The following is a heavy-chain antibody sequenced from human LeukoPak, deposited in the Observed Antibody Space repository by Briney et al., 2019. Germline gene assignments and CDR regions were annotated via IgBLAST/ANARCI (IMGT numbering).Heavy chain of an antibody. V-gene: IGHV4-61*02. CDR1: GGSISSGSYY. Sequence: SQTLSLTCTVSGGSISSGSYYWSWIRQPAGKGLEWIGRIYTSGSTNYNPSLKSRVTISVDTSKNQFSLKLSSVTAADTAVYYCAREQDSSGSHFDYWGQGTLVTVSS. CDR2: IYTSGST. CDR3: AREQDSSGSHFDY. J-gene: IGHJ4*02. D-gene: IGHD3-22*01.